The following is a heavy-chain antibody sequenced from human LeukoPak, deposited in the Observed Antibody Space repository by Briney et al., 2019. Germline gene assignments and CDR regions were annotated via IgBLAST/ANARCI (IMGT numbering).Heavy chain of an antibody. CDR1: GFTVSSNY. Sequence: GGSLRLSCAASGFTVSSNYMSWVRQARGKGLEWVSVIYSGGSTYYADSVKGRFTISRDNSKNTLYLQMNSLRAEDTAVYYCARDITMVRGVMGDYWGQGTLVTVSS. D-gene: IGHD3-10*01. V-gene: IGHV3-66*01. J-gene: IGHJ4*02. CDR2: IYSGGST. CDR3: ARDITMVRGVMGDY.